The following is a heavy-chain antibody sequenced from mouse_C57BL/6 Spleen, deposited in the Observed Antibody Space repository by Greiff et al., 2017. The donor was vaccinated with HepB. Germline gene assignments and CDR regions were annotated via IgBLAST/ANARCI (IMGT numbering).Heavy chain of an antibody. D-gene: IGHD1-1*01. CDR3: ARWSTTVVLDY. CDR1: GYTFTDYY. V-gene: IGHV1-26*01. CDR2: INPNNGGT. Sequence: SGPELVKPGASVKISCKASGYTFTDYYMNWVKQSHGKSLEWIGDINPNNGGTSYNQKFKGKATLTVDKSSSTAYMELRSLTSEDSAVYYCARWSTTVVLDYWGQGTTLTVSS. J-gene: IGHJ2*01.